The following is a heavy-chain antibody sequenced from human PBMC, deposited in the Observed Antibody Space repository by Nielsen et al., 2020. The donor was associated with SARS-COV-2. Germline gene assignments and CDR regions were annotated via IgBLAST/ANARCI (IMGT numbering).Heavy chain of an antibody. Sequence: VRQMPGKGLEWVAVISYDGSNKYYADSVKGRFTISRDNSKNALYLQMNSLRAEDTAVYYCARARYYYDSSAFDYWGQGTLVTVSS. CDR3: ARARYYYDSSAFDY. D-gene: IGHD3-22*01. J-gene: IGHJ4*02. V-gene: IGHV3-30*04. CDR2: ISYDGSNK.